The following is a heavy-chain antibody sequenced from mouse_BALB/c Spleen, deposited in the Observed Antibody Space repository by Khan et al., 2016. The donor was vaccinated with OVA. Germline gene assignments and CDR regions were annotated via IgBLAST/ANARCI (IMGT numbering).Heavy chain of an antibody. J-gene: IGHJ3*01. CDR1: GYTFTSYY. Sequence: QVQLKQSGAEPVKPGASVRLSCKASGYTFTSYYLYWVKQRPGQGLEWIGDINPSNGGTNFNEKFKSKATLTVDKSSSTAYMQLSSLTSEDSAVYYCTRSGYGTFAYWGQGTLVTVSA. V-gene: IGHV1S81*02. CDR2: INPSNGGT. D-gene: IGHD2-1*01. CDR3: TRSGYGTFAY.